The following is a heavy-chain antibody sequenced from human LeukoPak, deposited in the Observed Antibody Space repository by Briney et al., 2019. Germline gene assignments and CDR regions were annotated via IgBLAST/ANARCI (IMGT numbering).Heavy chain of an antibody. CDR2: ISDSGGSA. V-gene: IGHV3-23*01. D-gene: IGHD3-22*01. J-gene: IGHJ5*02. Sequence: GGSLRLSCAASGFTFNTYAMSWVRQAPGKGLEWVSAISDSGGSAYYADSVKGRFTISRDNSKNTLYLQMNSLRAEDTAVYYCARRYYDGPAFDPWGQGTLVTVSS. CDR3: ARRYYDGPAFDP. CDR1: GFTFNTYA.